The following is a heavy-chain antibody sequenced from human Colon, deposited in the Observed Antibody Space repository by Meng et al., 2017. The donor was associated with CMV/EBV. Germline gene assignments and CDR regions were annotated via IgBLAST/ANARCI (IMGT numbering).Heavy chain of an antibody. D-gene: IGHD1-26*01. J-gene: IGHJ1*01. CDR1: GFTFKNEW. CDR3: VTELHYSG. CDR2: IKSKTDGETS. Sequence: GESLKISCAASGFTFKNEWMAWVRQAPGKGLEWVGRIKSKTDGETSDLAAPAKGRFTLSRDDKRNMIYLQMNSLRTEDTAMYYCVTELHYSGWGQGTLVTVSS. V-gene: IGHV3-15*01.